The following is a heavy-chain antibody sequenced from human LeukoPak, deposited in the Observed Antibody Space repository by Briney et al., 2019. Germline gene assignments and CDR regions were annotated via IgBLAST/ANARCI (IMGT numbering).Heavy chain of an antibody. CDR3: ARGETVTEDY. V-gene: IGHV3-21*01. Sequence: GGSLRLSCAASGFTFSSFSMNWVRQAPGQGLEWVSSISRDSNYIYYADSMKGRFTISRDNAKNSLYLQMNSLRAEDTAVYYCARGETVTEDYWGQGTLVTVSS. J-gene: IGHJ4*02. D-gene: IGHD4-17*01. CDR1: GFTFSSFS. CDR2: ISRDSNYI.